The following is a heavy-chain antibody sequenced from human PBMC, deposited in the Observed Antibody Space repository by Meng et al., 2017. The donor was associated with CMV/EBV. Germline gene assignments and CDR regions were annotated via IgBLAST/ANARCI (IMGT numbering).Heavy chain of an antibody. CDR2: VSYDGSNK. CDR3: AREAVLMATIPRAFDI. J-gene: IGHJ3*02. Sequence: GGSLRLSCTVSGFIFSTYAMHWVRQAPGKGLEWVALVSYDGSNKYYADSVKGRFTISRDNSKNTLYLQMNSLRAEDTAVYYCAREAVLMATIPRAFDIWGQGTMVTVSS. CDR1: GFIFSTYA. V-gene: IGHV3-30*14. D-gene: IGHD5-24*01.